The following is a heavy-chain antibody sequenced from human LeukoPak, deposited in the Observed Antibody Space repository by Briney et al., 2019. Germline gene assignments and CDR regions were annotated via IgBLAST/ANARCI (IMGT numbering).Heavy chain of an antibody. CDR2: MYYSGKT. CDR3: ARGWASGSYYNY. Sequence: SETLSLTCTVSGGSMSGYYWSWLRPPPGKGLEWIGFMYYSGKTNYNPSLESRLTMSVDTSKDQFSLKLSSVTAADTAVYYCARGWASGSYYNYWGQGTLVTVSS. V-gene: IGHV4-59*01. D-gene: IGHD1-26*01. CDR1: GGSMSGYY. J-gene: IGHJ4*02.